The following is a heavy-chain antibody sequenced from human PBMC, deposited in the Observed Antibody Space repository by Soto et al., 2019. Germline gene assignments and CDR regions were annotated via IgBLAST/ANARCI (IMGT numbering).Heavy chain of an antibody. CDR2: ISSSSSTI. D-gene: IGHD5-12*01. CDR1: GFTFSSYS. J-gene: IGHJ5*02. V-gene: IGHV3-48*01. Sequence: PGGSLRLSCAASGFTFSSYSMNWVRQAPGKGLEWVSYISSSSSTIYYADSVKGRFTISRDNAKNSLYLQMNSLRAEDTAVYYCAREWDGDGYHSGRFDPWGQGTLVTVSS. CDR3: AREWDGDGYHSGRFDP.